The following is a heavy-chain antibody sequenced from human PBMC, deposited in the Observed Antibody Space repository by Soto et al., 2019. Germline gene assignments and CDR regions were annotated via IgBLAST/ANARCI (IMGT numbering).Heavy chain of an antibody. CDR2: IYHSGST. V-gene: IGHV4-4*02. CDR1: SGSISSSNW. CDR3: ARGADPPYCSGGSCYLDY. D-gene: IGHD2-15*01. J-gene: IGHJ4*02. Sequence: SETLSLTCAVSSGSISSSNWWSWVRQPPGKGLEWIGEIYHSGSTNYNPSLKSRVTISVDTSKNQFSLKLSSVTAADTAVYYCARGADPPYCSGGSCYLDYWGQGTLVTVSS.